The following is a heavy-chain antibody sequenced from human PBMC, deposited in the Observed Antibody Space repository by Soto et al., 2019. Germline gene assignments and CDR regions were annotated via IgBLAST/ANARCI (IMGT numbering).Heavy chain of an antibody. CDR2: ISSGGGNT. D-gene: IGHD2-2*01. CDR1: GFTLRSSA. Sequence: EVQLLEAGGGLVQPGGSLRLSCAASGFTLRSSAMSWVRQAPGKGLEWVSAISSGGGNTFYADSVKGRSTISRDNSNNTPYPHMNCLRPEDTAVYYCVKDRVLPSGTQWRQGALVTVSS. J-gene: IGHJ4*02. V-gene: IGHV3-23*01. CDR3: VKDRVLPSGTQ.